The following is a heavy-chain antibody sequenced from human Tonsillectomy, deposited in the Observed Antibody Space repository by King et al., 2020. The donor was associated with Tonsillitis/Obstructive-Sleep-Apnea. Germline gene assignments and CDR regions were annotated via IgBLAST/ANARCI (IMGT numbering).Heavy chain of an antibody. CDR1: GGSISSYY. V-gene: IGHV4-59*08. CDR2: IYYSGST. J-gene: IGHJ3*02. Sequence: VQLQESGPGLVKPSETLSLTCTVSGGSISSYYWSWMRQPPGKGLEWIAYIYYSGSTNYNPSLKSRVTISVDTSKNQFSLKLSSVTAADTAVYYCARAYYDMLTGYLDDAFDIWGQGTMVTVSS. CDR3: ARAYYDMLTGYLDDAFDI. D-gene: IGHD3-9*01.